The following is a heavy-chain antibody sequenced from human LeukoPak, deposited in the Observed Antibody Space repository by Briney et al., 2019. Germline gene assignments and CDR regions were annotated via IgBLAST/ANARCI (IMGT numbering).Heavy chain of an antibody. CDR3: AKAELGVDTFFDY. D-gene: IGHD3-3*01. CDR2: LSGSGAGT. J-gene: IGHJ4*02. Sequence: GGSLRLSCAASGFTFSDYALGWVRQAPGRGLEWVATLSGSGAGTYYSDSVQGRFTISRDNSKRTLFLQMNSLRAEDTAFYYCAKAELGVDTFFDYRGQGTLVTVSS. CDR1: GFTFSDYA. V-gene: IGHV3-23*01.